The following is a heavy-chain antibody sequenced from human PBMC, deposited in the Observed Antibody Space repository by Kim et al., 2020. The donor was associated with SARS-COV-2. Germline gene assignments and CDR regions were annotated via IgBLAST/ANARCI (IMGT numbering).Heavy chain of an antibody. CDR1: GFTFSSYA. J-gene: IGHJ6*02. Sequence: GGSLRLSCAASGFTFSSYAMSWVRQAPGKGLEWVSAISGSGGSTYYADSVKGRFTISRDNSKNTLYLQMNSLRAEDTAVYYCAKGSPVTDFDWLLYPSRYYYGMDVWGQGTTVTVSS. D-gene: IGHD3-9*01. CDR2: ISGSGGST. V-gene: IGHV3-23*01. CDR3: AKGSPVTDFDWLLYPSRYYYGMDV.